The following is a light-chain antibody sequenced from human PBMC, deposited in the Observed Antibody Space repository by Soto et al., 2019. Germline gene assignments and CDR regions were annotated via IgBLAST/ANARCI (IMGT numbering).Light chain of an antibody. CDR2: EVR. V-gene: IGLV2-8*01. Sequence: HSVLTQPPSASGSPGQSVTISCTGTSSDVGGYNYVSWYQQHPGKAPKLMIYEVRERPSGVPDRFSGSKSGNTASLTVSGLQAEDEADYYCRSYAGSDTFVFGTGTKLTVL. J-gene: IGLJ1*01. CDR3: RSYAGSDTFV. CDR1: SSDVGGYNY.